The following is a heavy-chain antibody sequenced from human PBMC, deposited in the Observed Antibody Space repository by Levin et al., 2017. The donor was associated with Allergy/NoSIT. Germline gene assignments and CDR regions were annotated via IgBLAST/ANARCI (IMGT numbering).Heavy chain of an antibody. J-gene: IGHJ6*02. CDR3: ARLNMVRGGSPGRRRYYGMDV. Sequence: SETLSLTCAVYGGSFSGYYWSWIRQPPGKGLEWIGEINHSGSTNYNPSLKSRVTISVDTSKNQFSLKLSSVTAADTAVYYCARLNMVRGGSPGRRRYYGMDVWGQGTTVTVSS. D-gene: IGHD3-10*01. CDR2: INHSGST. CDR1: GGSFSGYY. V-gene: IGHV4-34*01.